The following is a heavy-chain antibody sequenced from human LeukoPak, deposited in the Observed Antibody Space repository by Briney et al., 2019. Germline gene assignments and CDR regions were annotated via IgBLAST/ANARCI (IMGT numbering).Heavy chain of an antibody. CDR3: AKDLGSVVTPPSLDY. CDR1: GFSFSSYS. Sequence: SGGSLRLSCAASGFSFSSYSMNWVRQAPGKGLEWISFISSSSTTIYYADSVKGRFTISRDNSKNTLYLQMNSLRAEDTAVYYCAKDLGSVVTPPSLDYWGQGTLVTVSS. J-gene: IGHJ4*02. CDR2: ISSSSTTI. D-gene: IGHD4-23*01. V-gene: IGHV3-48*01.